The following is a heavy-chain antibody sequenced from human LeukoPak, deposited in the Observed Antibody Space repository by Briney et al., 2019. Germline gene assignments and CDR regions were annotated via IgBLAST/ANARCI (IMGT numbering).Heavy chain of an antibody. CDR3: ARSNFTKYYYYYMDV. D-gene: IGHD1-7*01. CDR1: GYTFTSYD. Sequence: ASVKVSCKASGYTFTSYDINWVRQATGQGLEWMGWMNPNSGNTGYAQKFQGRVTITRNTSISTAYMELSSLRSEDTAVYYCARSNFTKYYYYYMDVWGKGTTVTISS. CDR2: MNPNSGNT. J-gene: IGHJ6*03. V-gene: IGHV1-8*03.